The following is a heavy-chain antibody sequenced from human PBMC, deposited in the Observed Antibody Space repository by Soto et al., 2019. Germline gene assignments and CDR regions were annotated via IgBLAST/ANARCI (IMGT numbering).Heavy chain of an antibody. CDR3: VRDVGGSGWFAP. Sequence: LSLTCTVSGISIDNYYCSWIRQSAGKGLEWIGRIYSSGTTNYNPSLKSRVTMSVDMSKSQFSLNVRSVTAADTAVYYCVRDVGGSGWFAPWGQGTLVTVSS. CDR1: GISIDNYY. V-gene: IGHV4-4*07. J-gene: IGHJ5*02. CDR2: IYSSGTT.